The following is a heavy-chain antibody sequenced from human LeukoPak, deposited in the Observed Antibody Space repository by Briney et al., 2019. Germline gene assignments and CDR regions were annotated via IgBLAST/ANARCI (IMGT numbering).Heavy chain of an antibody. CDR1: GGTFCSYA. CDR2: SIPIFGTA. D-gene: IGHD3-9*01. J-gene: IGHJ4*02. CDR3: ARDAYYDILTGSQPYYFDY. V-gene: IGHV1-69*13. Sequence: SVKVSCKASGGTFCSYAISWVRQAPGQGLEWMGGSIPIFGTANNAQKFQGRVTITADESTSTAYMELSSQRSEDTAVYYCARDAYYDILTGSQPYYFDYWGQGSLVTVSS.